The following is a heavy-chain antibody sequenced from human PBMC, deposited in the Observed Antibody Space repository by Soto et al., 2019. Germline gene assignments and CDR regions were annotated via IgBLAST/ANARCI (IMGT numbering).Heavy chain of an antibody. CDR2: ISWNSGSI. CDR3: AKDHWIHGDILTYYYFDY. CDR1: GFTFDDYA. D-gene: IGHD3-9*01. Sequence: GGSLRLSCAASGFTFDDYAMHWVRQAPGKGLEWVSGISWNSGSIGYADSVKGRFTISRDNAKNSLYLQMNSLRAEDTALYYCAKDHWIHGDILTYYYFDYWGQGTLVTVSS. J-gene: IGHJ4*02. V-gene: IGHV3-9*01.